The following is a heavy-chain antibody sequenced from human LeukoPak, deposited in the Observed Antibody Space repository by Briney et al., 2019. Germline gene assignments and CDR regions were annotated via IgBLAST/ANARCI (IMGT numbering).Heavy chain of an antibody. CDR3: ARDYYGSGSYDY. CDR1: XGSIXSGXYY. V-gene: IGHV4-30-2*01. CDR2: IYHSGST. D-gene: IGHD3-10*01. Sequence: XXXTVXXGSIXSGXYYWSXXRQPXXKXXXWIGYIYHSGSTYYNPSLKSRVTISVDRSKNQFSLKLSSVTAADTAVYYCARDYYGSGSYDYWGQGTLVTVSS. J-gene: IGHJ4*02.